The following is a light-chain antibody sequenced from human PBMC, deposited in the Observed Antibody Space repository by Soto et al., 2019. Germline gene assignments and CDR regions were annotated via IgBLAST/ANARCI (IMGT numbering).Light chain of an antibody. Sequence: DIQMTQSPSSLSPSVGDRVTIPCRASQTISTYLNWYQQKPGKAPRLLIYDASSLLSGVPSRFSGSGSGTDFTLTIASLQPEDFSTYYCQQSDSTPYTFGQGTKVDIK. CDR2: DAS. V-gene: IGKV1-39*01. CDR3: QQSDSTPYT. J-gene: IGKJ2*01. CDR1: QTISTY.